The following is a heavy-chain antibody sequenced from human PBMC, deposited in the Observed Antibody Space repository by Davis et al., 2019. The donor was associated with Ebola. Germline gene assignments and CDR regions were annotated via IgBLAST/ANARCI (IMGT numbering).Heavy chain of an antibody. V-gene: IGHV4-30-2*01. Sequence: MPSETLSLTCAVSGGSISSGGYSWSWIRQPPGKGLEWIGYIYHSGSTYYNPSLKSRVTISVDRSKNQFSLKLTSVTAADTAVYYCARNRDGYSSGAFDIWGQGTLVTVSS. CDR1: GGSISSGGYS. D-gene: IGHD5-24*01. CDR3: ARNRDGYSSGAFDI. CDR2: IYHSGST. J-gene: IGHJ3*02.